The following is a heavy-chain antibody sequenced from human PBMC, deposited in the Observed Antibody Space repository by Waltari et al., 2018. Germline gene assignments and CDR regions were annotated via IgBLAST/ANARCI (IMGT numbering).Heavy chain of an antibody. CDR1: GYSFTHYW. CDR3: AKLNDSNAYYRGFDY. D-gene: IGHD3-22*01. V-gene: IGHV5-51*03. Sequence: EVQLVQSGAEVKKPGEHLKISCKGSGYSFTHYWIGWVRQMYGKGLEWMGIIYPGDSDITYSPSFQGQVTISADKSISTAYLQWSSLKASDTAIYYCAKLNDSNAYYRGFDYWGQGTLVTVSS. CDR2: IYPGDSDI. J-gene: IGHJ4*02.